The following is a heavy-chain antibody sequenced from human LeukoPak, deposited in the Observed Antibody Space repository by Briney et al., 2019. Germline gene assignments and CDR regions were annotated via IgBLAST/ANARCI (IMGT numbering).Heavy chain of an antibody. V-gene: IGHV4-59*08. CDR3: ARHHDFWSGYSVYYFDY. CDR2: IYYSGST. Sequence: PSETLSLTCTVSGGSISSYYWSWIRQPPGKGLEWIGYIYYSGSTNYNPSLKSRVTISVDTSKNQFSLKLSSVTAADTAVYYCARHHDFWSGYSVYYFDYWGQGTLVTVSS. J-gene: IGHJ4*02. D-gene: IGHD3-3*01. CDR1: GGSISSYY.